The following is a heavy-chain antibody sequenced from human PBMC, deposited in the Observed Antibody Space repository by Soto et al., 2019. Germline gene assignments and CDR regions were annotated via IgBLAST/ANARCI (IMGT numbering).Heavy chain of an antibody. CDR1: SVSNAW. D-gene: IGHD3-22*01. CDR2: IKSKTDGGTT. V-gene: IGHV3-15*07. Sequence: SVSNAWMNWLRQAPGKGLEWVGRIKSKTDGGTTDYAAPEKGRFTISRDDSKNTLYLQMNSLKTEDTAVYYGTTVVVMSDDAFDIWGQGTMVTVSS. CDR3: TTVVVMSDDAFDI. J-gene: IGHJ3*02.